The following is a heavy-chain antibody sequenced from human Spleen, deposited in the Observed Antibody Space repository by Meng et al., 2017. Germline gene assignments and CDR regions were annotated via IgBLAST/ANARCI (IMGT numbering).Heavy chain of an antibody. D-gene: IGHD3-22*01. V-gene: IGHV3-21*04. CDR3: AKDRGYYDRRGMDV. CDR2: ISSSSSYI. CDR1: GFTFNTYS. J-gene: IGHJ6*02. Sequence: GESLKISCAASGFTFNTYSMNWVRQAPGKGLEWVSSISSSSSYIYYADSVKGRFTISRDNAKNSLYLQLNSLRAEDTVLYYCAKDRGYYDRRGMDVWGHGTTVTVSS.